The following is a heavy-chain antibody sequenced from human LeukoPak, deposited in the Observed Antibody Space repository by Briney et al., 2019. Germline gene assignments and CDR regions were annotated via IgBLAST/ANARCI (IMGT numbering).Heavy chain of an antibody. J-gene: IGHJ5*02. CDR3: ARLYCSSTSCYEAGWFDP. D-gene: IGHD2-2*01. V-gene: IGHV1-2*06. CDR2: INPNSGGT. Sequence: ASVKVSCKASGYTFTGYYMHWVRQAPGQGLEWMGRINPNSGGTNYAQKFQGRVTMTRDTSISTAYMELSRLRSDDTAVYYCARLYCSSTSCYEAGWFDPWGQGTLVTVSS. CDR1: GYTFTGYY.